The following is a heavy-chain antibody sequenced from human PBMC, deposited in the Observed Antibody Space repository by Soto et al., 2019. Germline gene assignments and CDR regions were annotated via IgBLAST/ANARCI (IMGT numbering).Heavy chain of an antibody. V-gene: IGHV4-4*07. D-gene: IGHD2-2*01. CDR1: GGSISNYN. CDR2: IYSNGIT. Sequence: PSETLSLTCTVSGGSISNYNWTWIRQSAGKGLEWIGRIYSNGITYYSPSLKSRVTMSVDTFNNQISLKLGSVTAADTAMYYCARERTYQLSGDDALDIWGLGTMVTVSS. J-gene: IGHJ3*02. CDR3: ARERTYQLSGDDALDI.